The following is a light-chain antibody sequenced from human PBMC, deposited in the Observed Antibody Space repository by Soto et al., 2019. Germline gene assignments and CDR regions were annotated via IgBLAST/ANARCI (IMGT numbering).Light chain of an antibody. V-gene: IGKV3-15*01. CDR3: QQYNNWPPWT. Sequence: ETVMTQSPATLSVSPGARVTLSCRASQTVSTNLAWVQQKPGQAPKLLIYGASTRDTGVPARFTGSGSGTEFTLTIISLQSEDFAVYFCQQYNNWPPWTFGQGTKVEI. J-gene: IGKJ1*01. CDR1: QTVSTN. CDR2: GAS.